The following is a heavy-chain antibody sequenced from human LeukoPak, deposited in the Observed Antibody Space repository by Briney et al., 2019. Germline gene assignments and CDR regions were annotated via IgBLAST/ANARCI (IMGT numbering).Heavy chain of an antibody. CDR1: GYTFTSYG. J-gene: IGHJ5*02. CDR2: ISAYNGNT. Sequence: ASVKLSCKASGYTFTSYGISWVRQAPGQGLEWMGWISAYNGNTNYAQKLQGRVTMTTDTSTSTAYLELRSLRSDDTAVYYCARGLVNCYDSSGNWFDPWGQGTLVTVSS. V-gene: IGHV1-18*01. D-gene: IGHD3-22*01. CDR3: ARGLVNCYDSSGNWFDP.